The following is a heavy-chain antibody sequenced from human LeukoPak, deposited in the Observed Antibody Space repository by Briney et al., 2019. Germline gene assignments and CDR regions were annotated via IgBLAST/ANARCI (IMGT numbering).Heavy chain of an antibody. J-gene: IGHJ4*02. Sequence: GRSLRLSCAASGFTFRSYGMQWVRQAPGKGLEWVAIIWYDGSNKYYADSVKGRFTSSRDNSKNMLYLQMNSLRAEDTAVYYCARVAGHDIRGLITYYFDDWGQGTLVTVSS. CDR2: IWYDGSNK. CDR1: GFTFRSYG. CDR3: ARVAGHDIRGLITYYFDD. V-gene: IGHV3-33*01. D-gene: IGHD3-10*01.